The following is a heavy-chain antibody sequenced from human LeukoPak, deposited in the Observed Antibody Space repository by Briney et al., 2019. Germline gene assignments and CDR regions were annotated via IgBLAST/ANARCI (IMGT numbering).Heavy chain of an antibody. J-gene: IGHJ6*02. D-gene: IGHD2-2*01. CDR3: ARDRPRYCSSTSCYDYYYYGMDV. CDR2: IKQDGSEK. Sequence: GGSLRLSCAASGFTFSSYWMSWVRQAPGKGLEWVANIKQDGSEKYYVDSVKGRFTISRDNAKNSLYLQMNSLRAEDTAVYYCARDRPRYCSSTSCYDYYYYGMDVWGQGTTVTVFS. CDR1: GFTFSSYW. V-gene: IGHV3-7*03.